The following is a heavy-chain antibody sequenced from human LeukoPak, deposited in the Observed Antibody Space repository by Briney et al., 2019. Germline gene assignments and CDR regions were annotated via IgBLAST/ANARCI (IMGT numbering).Heavy chain of an antibody. Sequence: PSETLSLTCSVSGGSNSAYYWSWIRQPPGKGLEWIGYINYSGRTDYNPSLKGRVTISLDTSKNQFSLKLTSVTAADTAVYYCARRSTKENGFDFWGQGTLVTVSS. CDR1: GGSNSAYY. D-gene: IGHD1-1*01. V-gene: IGHV4-59*08. J-gene: IGHJ4*02. CDR2: INYSGRT. CDR3: ARRSTKENGFDF.